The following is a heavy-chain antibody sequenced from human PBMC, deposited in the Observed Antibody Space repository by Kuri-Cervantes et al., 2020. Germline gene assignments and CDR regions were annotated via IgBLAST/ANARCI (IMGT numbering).Heavy chain of an antibody. CDR1: GYTFTSYY. V-gene: IGHV1-2*02. CDR2: INPNSGGT. CDR3: ARASSGWWENWFDP. J-gene: IGHJ5*02. Sequence: ASVKVSCKASGYTFTSYYMHWVRQAPGQGLEWMGWINPNSGGTNYAQKFQGRVTMTRDTSISTAYMELSRLRSDDTAVYYCARASSGWWENWFDPWGRGTLVTVSS. D-gene: IGHD6-19*01.